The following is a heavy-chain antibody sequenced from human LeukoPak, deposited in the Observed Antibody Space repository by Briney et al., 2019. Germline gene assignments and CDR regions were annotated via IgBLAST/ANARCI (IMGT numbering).Heavy chain of an antibody. J-gene: IGHJ4*02. CDR3: ARWAAAGDY. Sequence: SETLSLTCAVYGGSFSGYYWSWIRQPPGKGLEWIGEINHSGSTNYNPSLKSRVTISVDTSKNQFSLKLSSVTAADTAVYYCARWAAAGDYWGQGTLVTVSS. D-gene: IGHD6-13*01. V-gene: IGHV4-34*01. CDR1: GGSFSGYY. CDR2: INHSGST.